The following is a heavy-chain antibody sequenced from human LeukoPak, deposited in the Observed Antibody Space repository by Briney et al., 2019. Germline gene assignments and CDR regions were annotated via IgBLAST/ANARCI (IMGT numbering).Heavy chain of an antibody. V-gene: IGHV1-69*05. J-gene: IGHJ4*02. CDR3: ASFPVGATHPFDY. Sequence: ASVKVSYKASGGTFSSYAISWVRQAPGQGLEWMGGIIPIFGTANYAQKFQGRVTITTDESTSTAYMELSSLRSEDTAVYYCASFPVGATHPFDYWGQGTLVTVSS. D-gene: IGHD1-26*01. CDR1: GGTFSSYA. CDR2: IIPIFGTA.